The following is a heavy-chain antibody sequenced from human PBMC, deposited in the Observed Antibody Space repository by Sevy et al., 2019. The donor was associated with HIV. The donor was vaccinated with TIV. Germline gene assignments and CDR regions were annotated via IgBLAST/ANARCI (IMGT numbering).Heavy chain of an antibody. D-gene: IGHD5-18*01. CDR3: VREGLGGFSYSLDC. CDR2: MKEDGSEK. CDR1: GFTFSSYW. V-gene: IGHV3-7*01. J-gene: IGHJ4*02. Sequence: GGSLRLSCAASGFTFSSYWMSWVRQAPGKGLEWVATMKEDGSEKSYVDSVKGRFTITWDNAKNSLYLQMNSLRVDDTALYYCVREGLGGFSYSLDCWGQGTLVTVSS.